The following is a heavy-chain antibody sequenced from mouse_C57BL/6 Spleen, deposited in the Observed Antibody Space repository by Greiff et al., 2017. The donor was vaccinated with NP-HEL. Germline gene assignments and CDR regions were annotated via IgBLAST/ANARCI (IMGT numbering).Heavy chain of an antibody. D-gene: IGHD2-1*01. CDR2: IDPEDGET. Sequence: VHVKQSGAELVKPGASVKLSCTASGFNIKDYYMHWVKQRTEQGLEWIGRIDPEDGETKYAPKFQGKATITADTSSNTAYLQLSSLTSEDTAVYYCARWDLLSSWYFDYWGQGTTLTVSS. V-gene: IGHV14-2*01. J-gene: IGHJ2*01. CDR1: GFNIKDYY. CDR3: ARWDLLSSWYFDY.